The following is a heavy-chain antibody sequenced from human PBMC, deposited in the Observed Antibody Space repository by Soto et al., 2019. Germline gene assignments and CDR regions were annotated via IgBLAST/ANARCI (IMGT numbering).Heavy chain of an antibody. CDR3: ARDTESNRHND. D-gene: IGHD1-20*01. CDR1: GYAFTSYG. Sequence: ASVKVSCKASGYAFTSYGISWVRQAPGQGREWRGWISAYNGNTNYAQRLQGRVTLTTDTSASTAYMELRSLRSDDTAVYYCARDTESNRHNDWGQGTLVTVSS. V-gene: IGHV1-18*01. J-gene: IGHJ4*02. CDR2: ISAYNGNT.